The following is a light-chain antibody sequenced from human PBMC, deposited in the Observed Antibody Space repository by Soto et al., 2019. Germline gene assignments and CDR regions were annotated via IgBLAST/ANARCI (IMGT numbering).Light chain of an antibody. CDR3: SSYTSSSTLVV. Sequence: QSALTQPASVSGSPGQSITISCTGTSSDVGGYNYVSWYQQHPGKAPKLMIYEVNNRPSGVSNRFSGSKSGNTASLTISGHQAEDEADYYCSSYTSSSTLVVFGGGTKLTVL. V-gene: IGLV2-14*01. CDR2: EVN. J-gene: IGLJ2*01. CDR1: SSDVGGYNY.